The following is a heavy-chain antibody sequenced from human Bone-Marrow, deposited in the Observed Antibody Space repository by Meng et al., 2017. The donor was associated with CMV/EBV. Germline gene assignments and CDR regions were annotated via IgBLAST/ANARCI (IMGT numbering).Heavy chain of an antibody. V-gene: IGHV3-30*02. CDR1: GFTFSSYG. CDR3: AKDRGTVTTQATDY. CDR2: IRYDGSNK. Sequence: GESLKISCAASGFTFSSYGMHWVRQAPGKGLEWVAFIRYDGSNKYYADSVKGRFTISRDNSKNTLYLQMNSLRAEDTAVYYCAKDRGTVTTQATDYWGHPTLVTVSS. D-gene: IGHD4-11*01. J-gene: IGHJ4*01.